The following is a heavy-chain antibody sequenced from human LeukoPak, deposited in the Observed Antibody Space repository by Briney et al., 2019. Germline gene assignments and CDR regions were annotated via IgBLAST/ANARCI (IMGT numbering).Heavy chain of an antibody. CDR1: GFTVNSNY. CDR3: ARGGGYYPIDY. V-gene: IGHV3-53*01. CDR2: LYSDGRT. D-gene: IGHD2-15*01. Sequence: GGSLRLSCAASGFTVNSNYMNWVRQAPGKGLEWVSVLYSDGRTYYADSVKGRFTISRDTSKNTLYLQVNSLRAEDTAVYYCARGGGYYPIDYWGQGTLVTVSS. J-gene: IGHJ4*02.